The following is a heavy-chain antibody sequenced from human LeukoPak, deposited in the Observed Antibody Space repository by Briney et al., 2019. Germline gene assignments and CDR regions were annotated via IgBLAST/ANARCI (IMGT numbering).Heavy chain of an antibody. CDR3: ARGYSSGWFDY. D-gene: IGHD6-19*01. V-gene: IGHV1-46*01. CDR2: INPSGDRT. Sequence: ASVKVSCKASGYTFTSYYMHWVRQAPRQGLEWMGIINPSGDRTSYAQKFQGRVTMTRDTSTSTVYMELSSLRSDDTAVYYCARGYSSGWFDYWGQGTLVTVSS. CDR1: GYTFTSYY. J-gene: IGHJ4*02.